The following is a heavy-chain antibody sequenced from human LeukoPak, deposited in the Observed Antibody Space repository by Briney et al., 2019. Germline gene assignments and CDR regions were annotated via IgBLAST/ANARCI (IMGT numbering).Heavy chain of an antibody. Sequence: ASVKVSCKASGGTFSSYAISWVRQAPGQGLEWMGWISAYNGNTNYAQKLQGRVTMTTDTSTSTAYMELRSLRSDDTAVYYCARDHCSSTSCYLNWFDPWGQGTLVTVSS. CDR2: ISAYNGNT. V-gene: IGHV1-18*01. CDR3: ARDHCSSTSCYLNWFDP. J-gene: IGHJ5*02. D-gene: IGHD2-2*01. CDR1: GGTFSSYA.